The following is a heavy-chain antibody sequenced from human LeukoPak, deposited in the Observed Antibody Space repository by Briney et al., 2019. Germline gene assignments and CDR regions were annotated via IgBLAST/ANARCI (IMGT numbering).Heavy chain of an antibody. V-gene: IGHV4-59*01. D-gene: IGHD3-22*01. CDR1: GVSISSSY. Sequence: SETPSLTCSVSGVSISSSYWSWIRQPPGKGLEWVGFIYYSGSTNFNPSLKSPVTMSADTSKNQFSLKLTSVTAADTAVYYCARGYYDSSGYSNTFDIWGQGTMVTVSS. CDR3: ARGYYDSSGYSNTFDI. J-gene: IGHJ3*02. CDR2: IYYSGST.